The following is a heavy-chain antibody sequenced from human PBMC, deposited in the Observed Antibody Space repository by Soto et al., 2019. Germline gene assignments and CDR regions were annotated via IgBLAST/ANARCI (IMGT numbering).Heavy chain of an antibody. J-gene: IGHJ5*02. CDR3: TRGARPRYCSSTSCYPFDPWFDP. V-gene: IGHV1-8*01. CDR2: MNPNSGST. D-gene: IGHD2-2*01. Sequence: ASVKVSCKASGYTFTSYDINWVRQATGQGLEWMGWMNPNSGSTGYAQKFQGRVTMTRNTSISTAYMELSSLRSEDTAVYYCTRGARPRYCSSTSCYPFDPWFDPWGQGTLVTVSS. CDR1: GYTFTSYD.